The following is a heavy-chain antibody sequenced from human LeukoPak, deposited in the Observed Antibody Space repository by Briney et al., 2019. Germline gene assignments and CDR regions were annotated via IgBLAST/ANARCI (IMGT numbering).Heavy chain of an antibody. CDR2: INPSGGST. D-gene: IGHD2-2*01. CDR3: ASLYCSSTSCREDFDY. Sequence: ASVKVSCKASGYTFTSYYMHWVRQAPGQGLEWMGIINPSGGSTSYAQKFQGRVTMTRDMSTSTVYMELSSLRSEDTAVYYCASLYCSSTSCREDFDYWGQGTLVTVSS. CDR1: GYTFTSYY. J-gene: IGHJ4*02. V-gene: IGHV1-46*01.